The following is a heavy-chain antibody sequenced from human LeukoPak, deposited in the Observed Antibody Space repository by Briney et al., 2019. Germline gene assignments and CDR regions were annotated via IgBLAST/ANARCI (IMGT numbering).Heavy chain of an antibody. Sequence: GASVKVSCKASGGTFSSYAISWVRQAPGQGLEWMGRIIPILGIANYAQKFQGRVTITTDESTSTAYMELSSLRSEDTAVYYCATPSGWGEVYYYYMDVWGKGTTVTVSS. CDR1: GGTFSSYA. CDR3: ATPSGWGEVYYYYMDV. D-gene: IGHD6-19*01. CDR2: IIPILGIA. V-gene: IGHV1-69*04. J-gene: IGHJ6*03.